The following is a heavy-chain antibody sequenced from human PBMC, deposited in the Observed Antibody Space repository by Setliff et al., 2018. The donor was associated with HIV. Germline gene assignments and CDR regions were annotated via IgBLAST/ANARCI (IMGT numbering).Heavy chain of an antibody. Sequence: ASVKVSCKASGYTFTGHYMHWVRQAPGQGLQWMGWIDPHTGGPQYSQKFLGRVTMTRDKSISTVYMELTSLRSDDTAIYYCARDANYGSSGYDREYFDYWGQGTLVTVSS. V-gene: IGHV1-2*02. J-gene: IGHJ4*02. CDR3: ARDANYGSSGYDREYFDY. CDR1: GYTFTGHY. D-gene: IGHD5-12*01. CDR2: IDPHTGGP.